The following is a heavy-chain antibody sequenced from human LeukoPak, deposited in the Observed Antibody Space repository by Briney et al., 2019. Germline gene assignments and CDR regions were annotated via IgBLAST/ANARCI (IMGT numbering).Heavy chain of an antibody. Sequence: SETLSLTCTVSGGSISSYYWSWIRQPPGKGLEWIGYIYYSGSTNYNPSLKSRVTISVDTSKNQSSLKLSSVTAADTAVYYCARGHSGSYNFDYWGQGTLVTVSS. CDR2: IYYSGST. CDR3: ARGHSGSYNFDY. CDR1: GGSISSYY. V-gene: IGHV4-59*01. D-gene: IGHD1-26*01. J-gene: IGHJ4*02.